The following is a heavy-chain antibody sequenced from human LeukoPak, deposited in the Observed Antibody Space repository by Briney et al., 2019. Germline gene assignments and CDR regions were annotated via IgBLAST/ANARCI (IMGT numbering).Heavy chain of an antibody. J-gene: IGHJ4*02. CDR2: ISGSGGST. V-gene: IGHV3-23*01. CDR3: GGYDILTGWATFDY. D-gene: IGHD3-9*01. CDR1: GFTFSSYA. Sequence: PGGSLRLSCAASGFTFSSYAMSWVRQAPGKGLEWVSAISGSGGSTYYADSVKGRFTISRDNSKNTLYLQMNSLRAEDTAVYYCGGYDILTGWATFDYWGQGTLVTVSS.